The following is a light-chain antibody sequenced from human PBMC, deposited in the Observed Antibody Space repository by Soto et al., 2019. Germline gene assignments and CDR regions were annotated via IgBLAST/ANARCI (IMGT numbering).Light chain of an antibody. Sequence: SYELTQPPSVSVSPGQTARITCSGDALPKQYAYWYQQKPGQAPMLVIYKDSERPSGIPERFSGSSSGTTVTLIISGVQAEDDADYYCQSADSSGTSYVFGTGTKVTVL. V-gene: IGLV3-25*03. J-gene: IGLJ1*01. CDR3: QSADSSGTSYV. CDR1: ALPKQY. CDR2: KDS.